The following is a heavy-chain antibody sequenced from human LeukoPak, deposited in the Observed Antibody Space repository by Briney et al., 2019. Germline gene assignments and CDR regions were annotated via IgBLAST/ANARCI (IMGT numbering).Heavy chain of an antibody. CDR1: GFTFSSYS. CDR2: ISSSSSYI. Sequence: GGSLRLSCAASGFTFSSYSMNWVRQAPGKGLEWVSSISSSSSYIYYADSVKGRFTISRDNAKNSLYLQMNSLRAEDTAVYYCARDDDYGGNFDYWSQGTLVTVSS. D-gene: IGHD4-23*01. V-gene: IGHV3-21*01. J-gene: IGHJ4*02. CDR3: ARDDDYGGNFDY.